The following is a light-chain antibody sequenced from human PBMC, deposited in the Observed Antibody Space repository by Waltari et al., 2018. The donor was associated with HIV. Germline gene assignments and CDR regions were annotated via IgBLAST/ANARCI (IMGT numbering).Light chain of an antibody. CDR2: DDK. Sequence: SYVLSQPPSVSVAPGQTARITCGGNNIGSKSVHWYQQKPGQAPVLCVYDDKDRPSGIPERFSGSNSENTATLIIRRVEAGDEADYYCQVWDSTTDHVVFGGGSKLTVL. CDR1: NIGSKS. J-gene: IGLJ2*01. CDR3: QVWDSTTDHVV. V-gene: IGLV3-21*02.